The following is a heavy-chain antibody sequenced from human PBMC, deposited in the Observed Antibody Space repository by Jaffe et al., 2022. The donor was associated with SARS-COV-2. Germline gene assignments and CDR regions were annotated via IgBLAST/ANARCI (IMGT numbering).Heavy chain of an antibody. D-gene: IGHD6-19*01. CDR3: ATRLWGIAVAGLYYYGMDV. J-gene: IGHJ6*02. Sequence: EVQLVQSGAEVKKPGESLRISCKGSGYSFTSYWISWVRQMPGKGLEWMGRIDPSDSYTNYSPSFQGHVTISADKSISTAYLQWSSLKASDTAMYYCATRLWGIAVAGLYYYGMDVWGQGTTVTVSS. V-gene: IGHV5-10-1*03. CDR2: IDPSDSYT. CDR1: GYSFTSYW.